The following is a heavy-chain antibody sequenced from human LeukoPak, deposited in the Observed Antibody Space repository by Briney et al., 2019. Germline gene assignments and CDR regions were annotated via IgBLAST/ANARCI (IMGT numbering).Heavy chain of an antibody. D-gene: IGHD4-23*01. Sequence: PGRSLRLSCEASGFAFISYGMHGVRQAPGKGLEWVAVISYDASNKYYADSVKGRFTISRDNSKNTPYLQMNSLRAEDTAVYYCARGRPHGNDYWGQGTLVTVSS. J-gene: IGHJ4*02. V-gene: IGHV3-30*03. CDR2: ISYDASNK. CDR1: GFAFISYG. CDR3: ARGRPHGNDY.